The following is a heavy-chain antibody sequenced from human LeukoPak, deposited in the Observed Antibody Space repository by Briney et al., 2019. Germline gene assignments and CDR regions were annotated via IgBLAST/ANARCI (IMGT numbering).Heavy chain of an antibody. J-gene: IGHJ4*02. V-gene: IGHV3-43*02. CDR1: GLPIADFA. CDR2: ISGDCVST. Sequence: GGSLRLSCVASGLPIADFAMHWVRQAPGKGLEWVSLISGDCVSTFYADSVKGRFSISRDNSKNSLYLEMNSLRTEDAAMYYCGKESGKFDYWGQGTLVAVSS. CDR3: GKESGKFDY.